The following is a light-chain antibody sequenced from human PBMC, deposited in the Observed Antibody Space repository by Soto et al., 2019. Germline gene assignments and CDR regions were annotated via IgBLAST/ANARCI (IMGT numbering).Light chain of an antibody. CDR3: QQYGISPLT. CDR1: QSVSFSY. CDR2: GAT. Sequence: EIVLTQSPGTLSLSPGDRATLSCRASQSVSFSYLAWYQQKAGQAPRLLIYGATSRATGIPDRFSGSESGTDFTLTISRLEPEDFAVYYCQQYGISPLTFGGGTKVEIK. J-gene: IGKJ4*02. V-gene: IGKV3-20*01.